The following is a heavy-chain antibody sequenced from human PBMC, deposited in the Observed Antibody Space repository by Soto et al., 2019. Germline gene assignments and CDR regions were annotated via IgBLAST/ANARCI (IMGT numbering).Heavy chain of an antibody. CDR2: IKSKTDGGTT. CDR3: TTDFQYEFFLGSGYDSVY. J-gene: IGHJ4*02. V-gene: IGHV3-15*07. CDR1: GFTFSNAW. D-gene: IGHD5-12*01. Sequence: GGSLRLSCAASGFTFSNAWMNWVRQAPGKGLEWVGRIKSKTDGGTTDYAAPVKGRFTISRDDSKNTLYLQMNSLKTEDTAVYYCTTDFQYEFFLGSGYDSVYWGQGTLVTVSS.